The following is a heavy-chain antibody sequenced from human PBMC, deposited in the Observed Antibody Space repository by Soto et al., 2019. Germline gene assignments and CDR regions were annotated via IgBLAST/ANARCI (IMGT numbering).Heavy chain of an antibody. CDR2: IIPIFGTA. CDR1: GGTFSSYA. Sequence: GASVKVSCKASGGTFSSYAISWVRQAPGQGLEWMGGIIPIFGTANYAQKFQGRVTITADESTSTAYMELSSLRSEDTAVYYCARPGSRSNTYYYYAMDVWGQGTTVTVSS. V-gene: IGHV1-69*13. CDR3: ARPGSRSNTYYYYAMDV. J-gene: IGHJ6*02. D-gene: IGHD3-10*01.